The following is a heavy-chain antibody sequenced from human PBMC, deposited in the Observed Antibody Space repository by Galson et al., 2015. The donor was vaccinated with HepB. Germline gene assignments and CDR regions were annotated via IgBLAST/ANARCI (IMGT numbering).Heavy chain of an antibody. CDR3: AKDMTPRGYYYYMDV. D-gene: IGHD3-10*01. V-gene: IGHV3-30*18. Sequence: SLRLSCAASGFTFSSYGMHWVRQAPGKGLEWVAVISYDGSNKYYADSVKGRFTISRDNSKNTLYLQMNSLRAEDTAVYYCAKDMTPRGYYYYMDVWGKGTTVTVSS. CDR1: GFTFSSYG. CDR2: ISYDGSNK. J-gene: IGHJ6*03.